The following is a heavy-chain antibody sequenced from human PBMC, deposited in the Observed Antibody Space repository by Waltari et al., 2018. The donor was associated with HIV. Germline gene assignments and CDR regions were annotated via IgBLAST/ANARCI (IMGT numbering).Heavy chain of an antibody. CDR2: IYTSAST. J-gene: IGHJ4*02. CDR3: ASSDTAMVDY. CDR1: GGSISSGSYY. Sequence: QVQLQESGPGLVKPSQTLSLTCTVSGGSISSGSYYWSWIRQPAGKGLEWIGRIYTSASTTHNPSLKCRVTISVATSKNQFSLKLGSVTAADTAVYYCASSDTAMVDYWGQGTLVTVSS. V-gene: IGHV4-61*02. D-gene: IGHD5-18*01.